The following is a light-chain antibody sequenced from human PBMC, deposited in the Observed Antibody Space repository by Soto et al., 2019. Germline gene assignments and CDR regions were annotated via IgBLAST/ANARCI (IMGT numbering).Light chain of an antibody. CDR2: GAS. J-gene: IGKJ2*01. CDR1: QSVSSNY. CDR3: QPYGSSPPYT. Sequence: EIVLTQTPGTLSLSPGERATLSYRASQSVSSNYLAWYQQKPGQAPRILIYGASSRATGIPDRFSGSGSGTDFTLTISRLEPEDFAVYYCQPYGSSPPYTFGQGTKLEIK. V-gene: IGKV3-20*01.